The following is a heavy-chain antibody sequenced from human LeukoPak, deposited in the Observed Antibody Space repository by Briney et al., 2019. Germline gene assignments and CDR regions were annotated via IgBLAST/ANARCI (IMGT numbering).Heavy chain of an antibody. CDR2: ISYDGSNK. V-gene: IGHV3-30-3*01. J-gene: IGHJ6*02. Sequence: LAGGSLRLSCAASGFTFSSYAMHWVRQAPGKGLEWVAVISYDGSNKYYADSVKGRFTISRDNSKNTLYLQMNSLRAEDTAVYYCARDEHLRVGGDGHYYGMDVWGQGTTVTVSS. CDR3: ARDEHLRVGGDGHYYGMDV. CDR1: GFTFSSYA. D-gene: IGHD2-21*02.